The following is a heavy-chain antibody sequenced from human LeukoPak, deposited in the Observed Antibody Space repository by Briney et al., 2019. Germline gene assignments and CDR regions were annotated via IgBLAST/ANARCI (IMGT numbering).Heavy chain of an antibody. D-gene: IGHD5-12*01. J-gene: IGHJ4*02. CDR2: IKQDGSEK. V-gene: IGHV3-7*01. CDR1: GFTFSSYS. Sequence: GGSLRLSCAASGFTFSSYSMNWVRQAPGKGLEWVANIKQDGSEKYYVDSVKGRFTISRDNAKNSLYLQMNSLRAEDTAVYYCARFSGYDFDYWGQGTLVTVSS. CDR3: ARFSGYDFDY.